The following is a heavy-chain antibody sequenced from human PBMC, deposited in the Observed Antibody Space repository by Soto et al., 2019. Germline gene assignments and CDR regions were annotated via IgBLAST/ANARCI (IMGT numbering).Heavy chain of an antibody. CDR2: ISESGDNT. CDR3: AKGGYTYGLDP. J-gene: IGHJ5*02. Sequence: GGSLRLSCAASGFSFSSSAMSWVRQAPGKGLEWVSAISESGDNTFYADSEKGRFTISRENSNNALYLQMDTLRAEDTALYFCAKGGYTYGLDPWGQGTLVTVSS. V-gene: IGHV3-23*01. D-gene: IGHD5-18*01. CDR1: GFSFSSSA.